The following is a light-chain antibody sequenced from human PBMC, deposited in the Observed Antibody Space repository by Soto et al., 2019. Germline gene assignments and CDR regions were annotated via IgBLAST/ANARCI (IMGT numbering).Light chain of an antibody. CDR1: QTISSW. J-gene: IGKJ3*01. CDR2: KAS. V-gene: IGKV1-5*03. Sequence: DIQMTQSPSTLSGSVGDGVTITCRASQTISSWLAWYQQKPGKAPKLLIYKASTLKSGVPSRFSGSGSGTEFTLTISSLQPDDFAVYYCQQYGSSRTFGPGTKVDI. CDR3: QQYGSSRT.